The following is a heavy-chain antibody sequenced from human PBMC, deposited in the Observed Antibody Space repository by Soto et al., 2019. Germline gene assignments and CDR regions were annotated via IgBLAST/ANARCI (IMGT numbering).Heavy chain of an antibody. J-gene: IGHJ3*02. CDR2: INPNSGGT. V-gene: IGHV1-2*04. D-gene: IGHD3-22*01. CDR3: ARVAPPYYDSSGSKEGAFDI. Sequence: ASVKVSCKASGYTFTGYYMHWVRQAPGQGLEWMGWINPNSGGTNYAQKFQGWVTMTRDTSISTAYMELSRLRSDDTAVYYCARVAPPYYDSSGSKEGAFDIWGQGTMVTVSS. CDR1: GYTFTGYY.